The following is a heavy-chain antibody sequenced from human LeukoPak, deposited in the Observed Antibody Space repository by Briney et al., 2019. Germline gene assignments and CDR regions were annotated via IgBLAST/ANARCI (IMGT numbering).Heavy chain of an antibody. CDR3: ARFSQYYDSPTHYLDY. D-gene: IGHD3-16*01. J-gene: IGHJ4*02. V-gene: IGHV4-34*01. CDR1: GGSFSGYY. CDR2: INHSGST. Sequence: PSETLSLTCAVYGGSFSGYYWSWIRQPPGKGLEWIGEINHSGSTNYNPSLKSRVTISVDTSKNQFSLRLNSVTAADTAVYYCARFSQYYDSPTHYLDYWGQGILVTVSS.